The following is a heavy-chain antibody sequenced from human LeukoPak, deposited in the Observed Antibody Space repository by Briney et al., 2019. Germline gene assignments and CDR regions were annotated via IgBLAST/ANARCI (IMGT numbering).Heavy chain of an antibody. Sequence: GRSLRLSCAASGFSFSSYAIHWVRQAPGKGLEWVAAISYDGSKKYYADSVKGRFTISRDSSKNTLYLQMDSLRSEDTAVYYCARPQAYYFDYWGQGTLVTVSS. J-gene: IGHJ4*02. CDR2: ISYDGSKK. CDR3: ARPQAYYFDY. CDR1: GFSFSSYA. V-gene: IGHV3-30*01.